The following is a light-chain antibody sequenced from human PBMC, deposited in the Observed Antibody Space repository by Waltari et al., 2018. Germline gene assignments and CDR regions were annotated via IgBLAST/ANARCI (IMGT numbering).Light chain of an antibody. CDR3: SSYTTSSTVYV. V-gene: IGLV2-14*03. CDR1: SSDVGPFDY. Sequence: QSALTQPASVSGSPGHSITISCTGTSSDVGPFDYVPWYQQNPGKAPKLMIYDVTKRPPGIAKRFSGSKSGNTASLTISGLQAEDEADYYCSSYTTSSTVYVFGTGTKVTVL. CDR2: DVT. J-gene: IGLJ1*01.